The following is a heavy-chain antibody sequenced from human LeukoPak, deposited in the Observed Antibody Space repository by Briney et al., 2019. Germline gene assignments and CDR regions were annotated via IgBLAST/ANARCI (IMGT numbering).Heavy chain of an antibody. CDR2: IWYDGSNK. D-gene: IGHD3-22*01. V-gene: IGHV3-33*01. CDR3: ARDPPYYYDSSGTLDY. CDR1: GFTFSSYG. J-gene: IGHJ4*02. Sequence: GGSLRLSCAASGFTFSSYGMHWVRQAAGKGLEWVGVIWYDGSNKYYADSVKGRFTISRDNSKNTLYLQMNSLRAEDTAVYYCARDPPYYYDSSGTLDYWGQGTPVTVSS.